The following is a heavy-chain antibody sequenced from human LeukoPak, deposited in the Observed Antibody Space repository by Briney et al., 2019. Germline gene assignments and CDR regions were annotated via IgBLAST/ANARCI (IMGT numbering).Heavy chain of an antibody. J-gene: IGHJ1*01. D-gene: IGHD3-22*01. CDR3: AKDLVSTGSWPPEYFQH. V-gene: IGHV3-23*01. CDR1: GFTFSSYA. CDR2: ISTSSRT. Sequence: GGSLRLSCVASGFTFSSYAMSWVRQAPGKGLEWVSLISTSSRTHYADSMKGRFTISRDNSRNTLYLQINSLRAEDTAVYYCAKDLVSTGSWPPEYFQHWGQGSLVTVSS.